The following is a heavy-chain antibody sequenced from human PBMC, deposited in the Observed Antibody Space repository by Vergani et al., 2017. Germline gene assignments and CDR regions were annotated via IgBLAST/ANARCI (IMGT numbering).Heavy chain of an antibody. CDR3: ARVASSGGPSYYYYGMDV. V-gene: IGHV3-20*04. J-gene: IGHJ6*02. Sequence: EVQLVESGGGVVRPGGSLRLSCAASGFSFDDYVMSWVRQAPGKGLEWVSGITWNGGSTGFADSVKGRFTISRDNAKNSLHLQMKSLRAEDTALYYCARVASSGGPSYYYYGMDVWGQGTTVTVSS. CDR1: GFSFDDYV. CDR2: ITWNGGST. D-gene: IGHD6-19*01.